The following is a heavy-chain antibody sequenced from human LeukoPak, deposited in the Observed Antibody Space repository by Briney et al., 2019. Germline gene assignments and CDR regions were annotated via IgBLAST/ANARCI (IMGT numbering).Heavy chain of an antibody. CDR3: ARDRGEIGDYFDY. D-gene: IGHD2-21*01. J-gene: IGHJ4*02. Sequence: ASVKVSCKASGYTFTGYYMHWVRQAPGQGLEWMGWINPNSGGTNYAQKFQGWVTMIRDTSISTAYMELSRLRSDDTAVYYCARDRGEIGDYFDYWGQGTLVTVSS. CDR2: INPNSGGT. V-gene: IGHV1-2*04. CDR1: GYTFTGYY.